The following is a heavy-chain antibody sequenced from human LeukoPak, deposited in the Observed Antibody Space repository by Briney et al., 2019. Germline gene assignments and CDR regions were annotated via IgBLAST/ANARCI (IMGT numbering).Heavy chain of an antibody. V-gene: IGHV1-18*01. CDR2: ISAYNGNT. CDR1: GYTFTSYG. J-gene: IGHJ5*02. CDR3: ARGYCSSTSCSMADWFDP. Sequence: ASVKVSCKASGYTFTSYGISWVRQAPGQGLEWMGWISAYNGNTNYAQKLQGRVTITTDTSTSTAYMELRSLRSDDTAVYYCARGYCSSTSCSMADWFDPWGQGTLVTVSS. D-gene: IGHD2-2*01.